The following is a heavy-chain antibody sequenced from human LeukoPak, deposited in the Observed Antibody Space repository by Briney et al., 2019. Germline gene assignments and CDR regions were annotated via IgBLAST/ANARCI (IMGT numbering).Heavy chain of an antibody. Sequence: SETLSLTCTVSGGSISSSSYYWGWIRQPPGKGLEWIGNLYYSGSTYYNPSLKSRVTISVDTSKIQFSLKLSSVTAADTAVYYCARGTRYYYDSSGHGSKPRWYFDYWGQGTLVTVSS. CDR1: GGSISSSSYY. J-gene: IGHJ4*02. V-gene: IGHV4-39*07. CDR2: LYYSGST. CDR3: ARGTRYYYDSSGHGSKPRWYFDY. D-gene: IGHD3-22*01.